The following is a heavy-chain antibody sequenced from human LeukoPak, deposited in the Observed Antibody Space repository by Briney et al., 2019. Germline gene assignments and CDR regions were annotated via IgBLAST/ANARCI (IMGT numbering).Heavy chain of an antibody. J-gene: IGHJ3*02. CDR1: GGSISSGDYY. CDR3: ARDLPRTLTTFDI. D-gene: IGHD3-9*01. Sequence: SLTLSLTCTVSGGSISSGDYYWSWIRQPPGKGLEWIGYIYYSGSTYYNPSLKSRVTISVDTSKNQFSLKLSSVTAADTAVYYCARDLPRTLTTFDIWGQGTMVTVSS. V-gene: IGHV4-30-4*08. CDR2: IYYSGST.